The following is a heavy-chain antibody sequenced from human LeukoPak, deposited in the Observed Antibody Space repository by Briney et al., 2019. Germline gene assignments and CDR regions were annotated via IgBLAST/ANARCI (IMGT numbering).Heavy chain of an antibody. CDR1: GGSISSYY. CDR2: IYYSGST. Sequence: PSETLSLTCTVSGGSISSYYWSWIQQPPGKGLEWIGYIYYSGSTNYNPSLKSRVTISVDTSKNQFSLKLSSVTAADTAVYYCARVGSGSYGDYWGQGTLVTVSS. CDR3: ARVGSGSYGDY. J-gene: IGHJ4*02. V-gene: IGHV4-59*01. D-gene: IGHD1-26*01.